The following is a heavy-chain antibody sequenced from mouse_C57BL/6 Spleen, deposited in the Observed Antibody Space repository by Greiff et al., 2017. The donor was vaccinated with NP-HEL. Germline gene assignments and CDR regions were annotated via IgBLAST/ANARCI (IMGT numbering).Heavy chain of an antibody. CDR1: GYAFSSYW. J-gene: IGHJ4*01. CDR2: IYPGDGDT. V-gene: IGHV1-80*01. D-gene: IGHD1-1*01. CDR3: ARWDGSDAMDY. Sequence: QVQLQQSGAELVKPGASVKISCKASGYAFSSYWMNWVKQRPGKGLEWIGQIYPGDGDTNYNGKFKGKATLTVDKSSSTAYMQRSSLTPVDSAVYFCARWDGSDAMDYWGQRTSVTVSS.